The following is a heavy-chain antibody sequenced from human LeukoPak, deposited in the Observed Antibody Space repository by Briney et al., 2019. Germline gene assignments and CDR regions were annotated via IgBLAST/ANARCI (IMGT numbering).Heavy chain of an antibody. J-gene: IGHJ4*02. CDR1: GYTFTSYG. D-gene: IGHD6-13*01. V-gene: IGHV1-18*01. Sequence: EASVKVSCKASGYTFTSYGISWVRQAPGQGLEWMGWISAYNGNTNYAQKLQGRVTMTTDTSTSTAYMELRSLRSDDTAVYYCARSPAGKAAALILDYWGQGTLVTVSS. CDR2: ISAYNGNT. CDR3: ARSPAGKAAALILDY.